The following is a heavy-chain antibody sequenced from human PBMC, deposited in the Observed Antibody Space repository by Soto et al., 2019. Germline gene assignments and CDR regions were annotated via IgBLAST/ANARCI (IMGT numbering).Heavy chain of an antibody. CDR1: GYTFTSYY. D-gene: IGHD3-3*01. V-gene: IGHV1-46*01. CDR2: INPSGGST. J-gene: IGHJ6*02. CDR3: ASGDDFWSGRTYYGMDV. Sequence: ASVKVSCKASGYTFTSYYMHWVRQAPGQGLEWMGIINPSGGSTSYAQKFQGRVTMTRDTSTSTVYMELSSLRSEDTAVYYCASGDDFWSGRTYYGMDVWGQGTTVTVSS.